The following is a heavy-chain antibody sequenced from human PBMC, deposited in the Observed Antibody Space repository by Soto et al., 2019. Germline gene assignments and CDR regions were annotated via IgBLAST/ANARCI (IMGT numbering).Heavy chain of an antibody. V-gene: IGHV1-8*01. CDR3: ARGVSAGVDY. CDR1: GYSFTSLD. J-gene: IGHJ4*02. D-gene: IGHD1-26*01. CDR2: MEPSSGRT. Sequence: ASVKVSCKASGYSFTSLDINWVRQTAGQGLEWMGWMEPSSGRTGYAQKFQGRVTMTRDTSINTAYMELATLTSDDTAFYYCARGVSAGVDYWGQGTLVTVSS.